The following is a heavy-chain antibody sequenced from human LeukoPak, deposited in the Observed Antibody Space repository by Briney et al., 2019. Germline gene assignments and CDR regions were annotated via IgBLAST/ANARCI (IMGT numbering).Heavy chain of an antibody. Sequence: SETLSLTCTVSGGSINSYYWSWIRQPPGKGLEWIAYIYYSRSTSYKPSLKSRVTISVDTSKNQFSLKLNSVTAADTAMYYCARRGDQLWGQGTLVTVSS. CDR2: IYYSRST. CDR3: ARRGDQL. D-gene: IGHD3-16*01. CDR1: GGSINSYY. J-gene: IGHJ1*01. V-gene: IGHV4-59*01.